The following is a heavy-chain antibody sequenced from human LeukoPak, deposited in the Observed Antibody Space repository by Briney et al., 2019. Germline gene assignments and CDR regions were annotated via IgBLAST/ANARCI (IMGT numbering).Heavy chain of an antibody. V-gene: IGHV1-69*13. CDR1: GGTFSSYA. Sequence: SVKVSCKASGGTFSSYAISWVRQAPGQGLEWMGGIIPIFGTANYAQKFQGRVTITADESTSTAYMELSSLRSEDTAVYYCARGYTIFGVVITLDYWGQGTLVTVSS. D-gene: IGHD3-3*01. CDR3: ARGYTIFGVVITLDY. CDR2: IIPIFGTA. J-gene: IGHJ4*02.